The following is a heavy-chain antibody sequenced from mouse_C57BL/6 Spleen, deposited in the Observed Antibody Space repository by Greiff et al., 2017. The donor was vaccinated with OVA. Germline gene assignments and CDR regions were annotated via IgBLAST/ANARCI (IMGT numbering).Heavy chain of an antibody. CDR3: ARNYDGYYEFAY. CDR1: GFSLTSYG. CDR2: IWSGGST. Sequence: QVQLKQSGPGLVQPSQSLSITCTVSGFSLTSYGVHWVRQSPGKGLEWLGVIWSGGSTDYNAAFISRLSISKDNSKSQVFFKMNSLQADDTAIYYCARNYDGYYEFAYWGQGTLVTVSA. V-gene: IGHV2-2*01. D-gene: IGHD2-3*01. J-gene: IGHJ3*01.